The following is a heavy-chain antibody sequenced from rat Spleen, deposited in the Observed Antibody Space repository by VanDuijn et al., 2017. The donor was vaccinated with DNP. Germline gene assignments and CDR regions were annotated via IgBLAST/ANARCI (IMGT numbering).Heavy chain of an antibody. Sequence: QVQLKESGPGLVQPSQTLSLTCTVAGFSLTSYNVHWVRQSPGKGLEWMGIIWGDGNTDYNSALKSRLSINRDTSKSQVFLKLNSLQTDDTAIYYCTRESWGHVMDGWGQGASVTVSS. CDR2: IWGDGNT. D-gene: IGHD5-1*01. CDR1: GFSLTSYN. J-gene: IGHJ4*01. CDR3: TRESWGHVMDG. V-gene: IGHV2S75*01.